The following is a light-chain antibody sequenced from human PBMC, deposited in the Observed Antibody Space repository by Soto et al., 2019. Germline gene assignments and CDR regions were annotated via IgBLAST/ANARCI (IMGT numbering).Light chain of an antibody. CDR1: SSDVGRYNY. CDR2: EVR. V-gene: IGLV2-14*01. CDR3: SSYTSGSTPYV. Sequence: QSALTQPASVSGSPGHSITISCTGTSSDVGRYNYVSWYQQHPGKAPKLMIYEVRNRPSGVSNRFSGSKSGNTASLTIYGLQAEDEADYYCSSYTSGSTPYVFGTGTKLTVL. J-gene: IGLJ1*01.